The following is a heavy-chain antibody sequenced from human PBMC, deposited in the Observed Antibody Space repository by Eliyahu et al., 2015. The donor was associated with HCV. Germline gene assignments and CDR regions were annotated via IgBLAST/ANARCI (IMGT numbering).Heavy chain of an antibody. CDR3: ASGGGGIAVTGTGGWFDP. CDR2: IHYSGST. D-gene: IGHD6-19*01. Sequence: QVQLQESGPGLVKPSETLSLTCTVXGGSITTYXWSWIRQPPGKGLEWIGYIHYSGSTXYXPSLKSRVTMSIDTSKNQFSLNLTSVTAADTAMYYCASGGGGIAVTGTGGWFDPWGQGTLVTVSS. V-gene: IGHV4-59*01. CDR1: GGSITTYX. J-gene: IGHJ5*02.